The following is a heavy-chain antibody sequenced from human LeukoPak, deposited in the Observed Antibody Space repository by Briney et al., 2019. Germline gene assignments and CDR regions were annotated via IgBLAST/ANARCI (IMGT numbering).Heavy chain of an antibody. V-gene: IGHV3-53*01. Sequence: PGGSLRLSCAASGFTVSSRYMLWVRQASGRGLEWVSVIYDAGDAHYADSVKGRFTISRDNSKSTLYLQMNSLRAEDTAVYYCARAPGPLGYWGQGIVVNV. CDR2: IYDAGDA. CDR3: ARAPGPLGY. D-gene: IGHD7-27*01. CDR1: GFTVSSRY. J-gene: IGHJ4*02.